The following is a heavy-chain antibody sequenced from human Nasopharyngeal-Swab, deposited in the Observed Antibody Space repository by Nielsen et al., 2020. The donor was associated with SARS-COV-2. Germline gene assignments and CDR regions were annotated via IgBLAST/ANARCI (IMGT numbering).Heavy chain of an antibody. D-gene: IGHD3-22*01. CDR3: ATGHLPLAYYDSSAHGWY. CDR2: FDPEDGET. Sequence: ASVKVSCKASGGTFSSYAISWVRQAPGKGLEWMGGFDPEDGETIYAQKFQGRVTMTEDTSTDTAYMELSSLRSEDTAVYYCATGHLPLAYYDSSAHGWYWGQGTLVTVSS. J-gene: IGHJ4*02. CDR1: GGTFSSYA. V-gene: IGHV1-24*01.